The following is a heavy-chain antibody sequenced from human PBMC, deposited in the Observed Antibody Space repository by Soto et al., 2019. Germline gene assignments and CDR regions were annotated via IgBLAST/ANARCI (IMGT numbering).Heavy chain of an antibody. J-gene: IGHJ6*03. CDR2: ISSSSSYI. CDR1: GFTFSSYS. CDR3: ARDYDFWSGPHYYYYMDV. Sequence: EVQLVESGGGLVKPGGSLRLSCAASGFTFSSYSMNWVRQAPGKGLEWVSSISSSSSYIYYADSVKGRFTISRDNAKNSLYLQMNSLRAEDTAVYYCARDYDFWSGPHYYYYMDVWVKGTTVTVSS. D-gene: IGHD3-3*01. V-gene: IGHV3-21*01.